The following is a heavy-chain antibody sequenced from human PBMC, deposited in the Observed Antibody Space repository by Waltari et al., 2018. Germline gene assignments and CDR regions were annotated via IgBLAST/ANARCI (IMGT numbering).Heavy chain of an antibody. CDR3: ARFSHKDY. CDR2: ISSSSSYI. CDR1: EFPFSSYS. Sequence: EVQLVESGGGLVKPGGSLRLSFPASEFPFSSYSMNWVRQAPGKGLEWVSSISSSSSYIYYADSVKGRFTISRDNSKNTVYLQMNSLRAEDTALYYCARFSHKDYWGQGILVTVSS. V-gene: IGHV3-21*04. J-gene: IGHJ4*02.